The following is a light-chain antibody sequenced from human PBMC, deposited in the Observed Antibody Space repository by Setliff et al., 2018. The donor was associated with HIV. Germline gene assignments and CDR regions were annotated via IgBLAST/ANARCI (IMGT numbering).Light chain of an antibody. Sequence: SYELAPPPSVSVAPGETARITCGGNDIGSKSVHWYQQRPGQAPVLVVYEDSARPSGIPVRFSGSNSGNTATRTISRVEAGDEADYYCQVWDSSSDHYVFGTGTKVTVL. V-gene: IGLV3-21*02. CDR3: QVWDSSSDHYV. CDR1: DIGSKS. CDR2: EDS. J-gene: IGLJ1*01.